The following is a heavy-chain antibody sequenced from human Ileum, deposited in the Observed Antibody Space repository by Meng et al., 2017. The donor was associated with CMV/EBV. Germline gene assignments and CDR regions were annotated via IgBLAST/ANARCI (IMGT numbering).Heavy chain of an antibody. V-gene: IGHV3-23*01. J-gene: IGHJ5*01. Sequence: GESLKISCAASEFTFSDYGMNWVRQAPGKGPEWVSVITGSGDTTSYADSVKGRFTISRDNSKNTLFLQMNSLRAEDTAVYYWAKGGLKTASYVGTWFDSWGQGTLVTVSS. D-gene: IGHD1-7*01. CDR3: AKGGLKTASYVGTWFDS. CDR2: ITGSGDTT. CDR1: EFTFSDYG.